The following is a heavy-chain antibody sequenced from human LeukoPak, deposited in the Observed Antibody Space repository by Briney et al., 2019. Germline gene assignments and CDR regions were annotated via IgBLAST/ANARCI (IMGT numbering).Heavy chain of an antibody. CDR3: AREAGIQLWSYFDY. CDR1: GYTFTGYY. D-gene: IGHD5-18*01. J-gene: IGHJ4*02. Sequence: SVKVSCKASGYTFTGYYMHWVRQAPGQGLEWMGRIIPIFGIANYAQKFQGRVTITADKSTSTAYMELSSLRSEDTAVYYCAREAGIQLWSYFDYWGQGTLVTVSS. V-gene: IGHV1-69*04. CDR2: IIPIFGIA.